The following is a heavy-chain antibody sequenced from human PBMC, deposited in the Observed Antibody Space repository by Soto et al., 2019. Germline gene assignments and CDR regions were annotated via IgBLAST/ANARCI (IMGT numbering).Heavy chain of an antibody. V-gene: IGHV3-66*01. Sequence: EVQLVESGGGLVQPGGSLRLSCAASGFTVSATYMSWVRQAPGEGLEWVSVIYRGGSTYHADSVKGRFTISRDNLKNTGYLQMNSLRAEDTAVYYCTRDGGVWGPYDYWGQGTLVTVSS. D-gene: IGHD7-27*01. CDR2: IYRGGST. CDR1: GFTVSATY. CDR3: TRDGGVWGPYDY. J-gene: IGHJ4*02.